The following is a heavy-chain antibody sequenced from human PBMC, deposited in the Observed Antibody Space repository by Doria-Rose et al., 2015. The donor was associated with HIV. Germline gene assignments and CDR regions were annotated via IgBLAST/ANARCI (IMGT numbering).Heavy chain of an antibody. J-gene: IGHJ4*02. V-gene: IGHV2-26*01. Sequence: SGPVLVKPTETLTLTCTVSGVSLSSPGMGVSWIRQPPGKALEWLAYMFADAERSTKTRLKRNLHIAGGQSKRKVVLTMADMDSVDTATYYCARIRSSRGHHKYDLDFWDKGTLVVVAA. CDR3: ARIRSSRGHHKYDLDF. CDR2: MFADAER. CDR1: GVSLSSPGMG. D-gene: IGHD6-13*01.